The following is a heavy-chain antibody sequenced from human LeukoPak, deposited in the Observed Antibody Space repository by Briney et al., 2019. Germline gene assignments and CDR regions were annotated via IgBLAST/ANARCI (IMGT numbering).Heavy chain of an antibody. CDR1: GGSISSSSYY. V-gene: IGHV4-39*07. J-gene: IGHJ6*03. D-gene: IGHD3-3*01. CDR2: IYYSGST. CDR3: ATGVVTETAYYYYYMDV. Sequence: SETLSLTCTVSGGSISSSSYYWGWIRQPPGKGLEWIGSIYYSGSTYYNPSLKSRVTISVDTSKNQFSLKLSSVTAADTAVYYCATGVVTETAYYYYYMDVWGKGTTVTVSS.